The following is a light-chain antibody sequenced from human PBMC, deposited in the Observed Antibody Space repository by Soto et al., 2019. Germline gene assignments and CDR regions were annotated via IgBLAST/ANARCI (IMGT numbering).Light chain of an antibody. CDR1: QSVTRN. Sequence: EIVMTQSPVTLSVSPGDRATLSCRASQSVTRNLAWYQQKPGQTPKLLIYVASTRATGIPARFSGSGSGTEFPLTISSPQAEDFAVYYCPQYNVWPLTFGGGTKVEFQ. CDR3: PQYNVWPLT. CDR2: VAS. V-gene: IGKV3-15*01. J-gene: IGKJ4*01.